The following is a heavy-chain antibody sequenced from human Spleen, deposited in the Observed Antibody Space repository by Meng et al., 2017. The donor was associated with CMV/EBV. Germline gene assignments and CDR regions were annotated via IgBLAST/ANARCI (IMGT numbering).Heavy chain of an antibody. J-gene: IGHJ4*02. Sequence: GGSLRLSCAASGFTVSSNYMSWVRQAPGKGLEWVSSISSSGRYIFYADSAKGRFTISRDNAKNSLYLQMNSLGAEDTAVYYCARSPGYCSDTNCYSNHFDYWGQGTLVTVSS. CDR2: ISSSGRYI. D-gene: IGHD2-2*01. V-gene: IGHV3-21*01. CDR1: GFTVSSNY. CDR3: ARSPGYCSDTNCYSNHFDY.